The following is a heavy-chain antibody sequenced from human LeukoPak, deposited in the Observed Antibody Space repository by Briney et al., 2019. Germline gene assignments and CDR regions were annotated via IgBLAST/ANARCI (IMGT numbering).Heavy chain of an antibody. CDR1: GDSINAYY. CDR2: IYFSGTT. Sequence: SETLSLTCTVSGDSINAYYWGWIRQPPGKGLEWIGYIYFSGTTKYNPSLESRVTISVDTSKNQFSLKLSSVTAADTAVYYCARKNDFEIWGQGTLVTVSS. J-gene: IGHJ3*02. D-gene: IGHD2/OR15-2a*01. V-gene: IGHV4-59*08. CDR3: ARKNDFEI.